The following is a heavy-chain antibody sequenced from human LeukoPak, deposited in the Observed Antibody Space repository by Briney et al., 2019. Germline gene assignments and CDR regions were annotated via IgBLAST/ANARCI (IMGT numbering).Heavy chain of an antibody. V-gene: IGHV3-33*01. J-gene: IGHJ4*02. Sequence: PGGSLRLSCAASGFTFSSYGMHWVRQAPGKGLEWVAVIWYDGSNKYYADSVKGRFTISRDNSKNTLYLQMNSLRAEDTAVYYCARDLMPSQTSLLYSSGWYDLDYWGQGTLVTVSS. CDR2: IWYDGSNK. CDR1: GFTFSSYG. CDR3: ARDLMPSQTSLLYSSGWYDLDY. D-gene: IGHD6-19*01.